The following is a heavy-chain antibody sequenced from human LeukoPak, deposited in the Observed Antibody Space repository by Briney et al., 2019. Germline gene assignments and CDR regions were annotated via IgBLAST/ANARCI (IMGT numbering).Heavy chain of an antibody. CDR1: GFTVSTNY. Sequence: PGGSLGLSCAASGFTVSTNYMSWVRQAPGKGLEWVSVFYSGGTTYYTNSVKGRFTISRDNSKNTLYLQMNSLRADDTAVYYCARGITGSNNWFDPWGQGTLVTVSS. CDR2: FYSGGTT. V-gene: IGHV3-66*02. CDR3: ARGITGSNNWFDP. D-gene: IGHD1-20*01. J-gene: IGHJ5*02.